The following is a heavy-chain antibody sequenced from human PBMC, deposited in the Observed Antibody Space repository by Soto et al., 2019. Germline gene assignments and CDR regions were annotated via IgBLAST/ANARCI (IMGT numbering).Heavy chain of an antibody. V-gene: IGHV3-23*01. CDR1: GFTFSSYA. J-gene: IGHJ4*02. CDR2: ISGSGGST. Sequence: GGSLRLSCAASGFTFSSYAMSWVRQAPGKGLEWVSAISGSGGSTYYADSVKGRFTISRDNSKNTLYLQMNSLRAEDTAVYYCAKDLSIGGDYVTYYFDYWGQGTLVTVSS. D-gene: IGHD4-17*01. CDR3: AKDLSIGGDYVTYYFDY.